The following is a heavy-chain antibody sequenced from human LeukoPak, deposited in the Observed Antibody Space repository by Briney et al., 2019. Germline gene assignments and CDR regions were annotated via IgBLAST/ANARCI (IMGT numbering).Heavy chain of an antibody. V-gene: IGHV3-53*01. J-gene: IGHJ3*02. CDR3: ARHLSGDDI. CDR1: GFIVSSNY. CDR2: IYSGGST. D-gene: IGHD4-17*01. Sequence: GGSLRLPCAASGFIVSSNYMSWVRQAPGKGLGWVSIIYSGGSTYYADSVKGRFTISRDNSKNTLYLQMNSLRAEDTAVYYCARHLSGDDIWGQGTMVTVSS.